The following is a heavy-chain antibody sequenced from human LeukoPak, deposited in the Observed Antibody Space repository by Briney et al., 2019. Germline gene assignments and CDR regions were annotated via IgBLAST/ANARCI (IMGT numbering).Heavy chain of an antibody. CDR2: IKQDGSEK. D-gene: IGHD5-12*01. J-gene: IGHJ4*02. V-gene: IGHV3-7*01. CDR3: ARDPRYSGYESLLR. CDR1: GFTFSRYW. Sequence: GGSLRLSCTVSGFTFSRYWMSWVRQAPGKGLEWVANIKQDGSEKHYVDSVKGRFTITRDNAKNSLYLQMNSLRAEDTAVYYCARDPRYSGYESLLRWGQGTLVTVSS.